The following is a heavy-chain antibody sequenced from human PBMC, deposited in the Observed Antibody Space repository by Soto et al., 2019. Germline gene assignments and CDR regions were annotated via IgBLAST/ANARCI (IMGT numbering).Heavy chain of an antibody. V-gene: IGHV4-34*01. Sequence: SETLSLTCAVYGGSFSGHSWPWIRQSPGKGLEWIGDINHSGRVNYSPSLKSQVTISLDTSKNQFSLTLSAVTAADTAMYYCSTRAYDTNGYYRFDPWGQGPLGTVSS. D-gene: IGHD3-22*01. CDR2: INHSGRV. CDR1: GGSFSGHS. J-gene: IGHJ5*01. CDR3: STRAYDTNGYYRFDP.